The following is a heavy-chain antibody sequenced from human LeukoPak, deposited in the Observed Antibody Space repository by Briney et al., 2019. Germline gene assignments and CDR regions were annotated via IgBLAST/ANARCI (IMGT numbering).Heavy chain of an antibody. V-gene: IGHV3-23*01. CDR1: GFTFSSYA. Sequence: GGSLRLSCAASGFTFSSYAMSWVRQAPGKGLEWVSAISGSGGSTYCADSVKGRFTISRDNSKNTLYLQMNSLRAEDTAVYYCAKGNIAAAGTLGYFDYWGQGTLVTVSS. CDR3: AKGNIAAAGTLGYFDY. D-gene: IGHD6-13*01. J-gene: IGHJ4*02. CDR2: ISGSGGST.